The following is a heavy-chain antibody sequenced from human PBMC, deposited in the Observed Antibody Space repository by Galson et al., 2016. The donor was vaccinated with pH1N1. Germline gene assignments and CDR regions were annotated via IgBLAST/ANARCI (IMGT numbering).Heavy chain of an antibody. D-gene: IGHD3-9*01. CDR1: GYTFTSYV. V-gene: IGHV7-4-1*02. Sequence: SVKVSCKASGYTFTSYVMNWVRQAPGQGLEWMGWINTNTGNPTYAQGFTGRFVFSLDTSDSTTYLHISSLKAEDTAVYYCASPRPLLRYFDWLLPGGLDYWGQGTLVTVSS. J-gene: IGHJ4*02. CDR2: INTNTGNP. CDR3: ASPRPLLRYFDWLLPGGLDY.